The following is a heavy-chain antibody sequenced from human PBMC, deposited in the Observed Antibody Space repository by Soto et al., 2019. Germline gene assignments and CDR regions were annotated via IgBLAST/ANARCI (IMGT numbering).Heavy chain of an antibody. V-gene: IGHV1-18*01. D-gene: IGHD3-22*01. CDR3: ARDSYYDSSGYYVGPYFEGYYGMDV. Sequence: ASVKVSCKASGYTFTSYGISWVRQAPGQGLEWMGWISAYNGNTNYAQKLQGRVTMTTDTSTSTAYMELRSLRSDDTAVYYCARDSYYDSSGYYVGPYFEGYYGMDVWGQGTTVTVSS. J-gene: IGHJ6*02. CDR1: GYTFTSYG. CDR2: ISAYNGNT.